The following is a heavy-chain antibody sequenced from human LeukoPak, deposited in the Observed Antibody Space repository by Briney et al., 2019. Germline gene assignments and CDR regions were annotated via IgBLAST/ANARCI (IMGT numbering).Heavy chain of an antibody. D-gene: IGHD3-22*01. J-gene: IGHJ5*02. V-gene: IGHV3-21*01. CDR1: GFTFSSYA. CDR3: ARDLYYDSTVNWFDP. CDR2: ISSSSSYI. Sequence: PGGSLRLSCAASGFTFSSYAMNWVRQAPGKGLEWVSSISSSSSYIYYADSVKGRFTISRDNAKNSLYLQMNSLRAEDTAVYYCARDLYYDSTVNWFDPWGQGTLVTVFS.